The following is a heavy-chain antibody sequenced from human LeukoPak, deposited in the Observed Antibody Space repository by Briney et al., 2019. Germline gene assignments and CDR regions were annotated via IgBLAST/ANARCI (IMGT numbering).Heavy chain of an antibody. CDR2: ISGYNGNT. CDR1: GYTFTNFG. J-gene: IGHJ4*02. Sequence: ASVKASCKASGYTFTNFGISWVRQAPGQGLEWMGWISGYNGNTNYAQKLQGRATMTTDTSTSTAYMDLRSLPSDDTAVYYCARETYSNILTGTDYWGPGTLVTVSS. V-gene: IGHV1-18*01. CDR3: ARETYSNILTGTDY. D-gene: IGHD3-9*01.